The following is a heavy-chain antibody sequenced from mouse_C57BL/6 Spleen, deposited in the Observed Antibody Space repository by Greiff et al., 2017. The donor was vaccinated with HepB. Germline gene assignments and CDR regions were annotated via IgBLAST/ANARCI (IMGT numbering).Heavy chain of an antibody. V-gene: IGHV1-55*01. CDR3: ARMGYYYGSSDYAMDY. Sequence: QVQLQQPGAELVKPGASVKMSCKASGYTFTSYWITWVKQRPGQGLEWIGDIYPGSGSTNYNEKFKSKATLTVDTSSSTAYMQLSSLTSEDSAVYYCARMGYYYGSSDYAMDYWGQGTSVTVSS. J-gene: IGHJ4*01. CDR1: GYTFTSYW. D-gene: IGHD1-1*01. CDR2: IYPGSGST.